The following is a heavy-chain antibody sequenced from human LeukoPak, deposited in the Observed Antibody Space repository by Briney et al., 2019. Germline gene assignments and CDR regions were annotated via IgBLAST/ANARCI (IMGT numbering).Heavy chain of an antibody. CDR2: IYYSGST. Sequence: SETLSLTCTVSGGSVSSGSYYWSWIRQPPGKGLEWIGYIYYSGSTNYNPSLKSRVTISVDTSKNQFSLKLSSVTAADTAVYYCARGAVAAPFYFDYWGQGTLVTISS. V-gene: IGHV4-61*01. J-gene: IGHJ4*02. CDR1: GGSVSSGSYY. D-gene: IGHD6-19*01. CDR3: ARGAVAAPFYFDY.